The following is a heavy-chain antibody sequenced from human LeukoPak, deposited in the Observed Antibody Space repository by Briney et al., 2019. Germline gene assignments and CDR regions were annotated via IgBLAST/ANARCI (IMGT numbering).Heavy chain of an antibody. D-gene: IGHD6-19*01. CDR3: ARHRQQWLARSAWFDP. CDR1: GFTFSSYS. J-gene: IGHJ5*02. V-gene: IGHV4-34*01. Sequence: GSLRLSCAASGFTFSSYSMNWVRQAPGKGLEWIGEINHSGSTNYNPSLKSRVTISVDTSKNQFSLKLSSVTAADTAVYYCARHRQQWLARSAWFDPWGQGTLVTVSS. CDR2: INHSGST.